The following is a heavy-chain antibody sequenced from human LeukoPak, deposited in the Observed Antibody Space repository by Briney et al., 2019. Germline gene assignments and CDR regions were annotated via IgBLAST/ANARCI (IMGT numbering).Heavy chain of an antibody. V-gene: IGHV4-38-2*01. CDR2: FYHSGGT. Sequence: SETLSLTCAVSGYSISSGYYWGWIRQPPGKGLEWIGNFYHSGGTYYNPSLKSRVTISVDTSKNQFSLRLSSVTAADTAVYYCARPGIYYDSSGVDAFDIWGQGTMVTVSS. CDR1: GYSISSGYY. D-gene: IGHD3-22*01. J-gene: IGHJ3*02. CDR3: ARPGIYYDSSGVDAFDI.